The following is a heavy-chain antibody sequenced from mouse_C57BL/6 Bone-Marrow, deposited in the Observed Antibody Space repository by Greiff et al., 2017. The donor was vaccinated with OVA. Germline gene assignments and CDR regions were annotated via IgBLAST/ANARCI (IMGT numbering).Heavy chain of an antibody. Sequence: DVMLVESGGGLVKPGGSLKLSCAASGFTFSSYAMSWVRQTPEKRLEWVATISDGGSYTYYPDNVKGRFTISRDNAKNNLYLQMSHLKSEDTAMYYCARYVSSPYYAMDYWGQGTSVTVSS. V-gene: IGHV5-4*03. CDR3: ARYVSSPYYAMDY. J-gene: IGHJ4*01. D-gene: IGHD1-1*01. CDR2: ISDGGSYT. CDR1: GFTFSSYA.